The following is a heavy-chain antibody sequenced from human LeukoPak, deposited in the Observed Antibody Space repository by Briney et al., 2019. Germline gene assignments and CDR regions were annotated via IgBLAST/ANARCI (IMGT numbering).Heavy chain of an antibody. D-gene: IGHD1-1*01. CDR3: ARDGGGTVMFDY. CDR2: IIPIFGTA. V-gene: IGHV1-69*01. Sequence: GASVQVSCKAPGGTFSSYAISWVRQAPGQGREWMGGIIPIFGTANYAQKFQGRVTITAAESTSTAYMELSSLRSEDTAVYYCARDGGGTVMFDYWGQGTLVTVSS. J-gene: IGHJ4*02. CDR1: GGTFSSYA.